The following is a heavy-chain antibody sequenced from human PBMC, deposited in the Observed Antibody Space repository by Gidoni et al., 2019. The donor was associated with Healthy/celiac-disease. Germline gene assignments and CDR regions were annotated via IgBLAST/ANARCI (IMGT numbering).Heavy chain of an antibody. J-gene: IGHJ4*02. Sequence: QVQLQQWGAGLLEPSETLSLTCAVYGGSFSGYYWSWIRQPPGKGLEWIGEINHSGSTNYNPFLKSRVTISVDTSKNQFSLKLSSVTAADTAVYYCAGLGYCSGGSCYDIDYWGQGTLVTVSS. V-gene: IGHV4-34*01. CDR2: INHSGST. D-gene: IGHD2-15*01. CDR3: AGLGYCSGGSCYDIDY. CDR1: GGSFSGYY.